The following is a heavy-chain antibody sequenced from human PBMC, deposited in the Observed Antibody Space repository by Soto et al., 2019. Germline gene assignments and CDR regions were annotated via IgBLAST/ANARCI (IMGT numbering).Heavy chain of an antibody. J-gene: IGHJ3*02. CDR3: ARDYHSGGAFDI. V-gene: IGHV4-59*02. D-gene: IGHD6-19*01. CDR2: IDDSGNI. Sequence: SETLSLTCTVSGGSVSSYYWTWIRQPPGKGLESIGYIDDSGNINYNPSLKSRVTISVDTSKNQFSLKLSSVTAADTAVYYCARDYHSGGAFDIGGQGTMATVS. CDR1: GGSVSSYY.